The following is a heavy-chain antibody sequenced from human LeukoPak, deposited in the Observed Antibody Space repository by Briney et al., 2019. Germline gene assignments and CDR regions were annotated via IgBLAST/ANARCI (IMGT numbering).Heavy chain of an antibody. V-gene: IGHV4-59*08. J-gene: IGHJ5*02. CDR2: IYYSGST. CDR1: GGSISSDY. Sequence: PSETLSLTCTVSGGSISSDYWSWIRQPPGKGLEWIGYIYYSGSTKYNPSLKSRVTISVDPSKNQVSLKMTSVTAADTAVYYCARQGILGGNWFDPWGQGTLVIVSS. D-gene: IGHD3-10*01. CDR3: ARQGILGGNWFDP.